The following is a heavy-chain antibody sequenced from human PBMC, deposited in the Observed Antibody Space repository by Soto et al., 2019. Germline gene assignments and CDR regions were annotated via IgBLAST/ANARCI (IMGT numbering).Heavy chain of an antibody. CDR1: GYPITTYY. D-gene: IGHD3-10*01. CDR2: IDPRSGGT. J-gene: IGHJ4*02. CDR3: ATDDYGIFPY. V-gene: IGHV1-2*02. Sequence: SVKVSCKVSGYPITTYYIHWVRQAPGQGLEWVGWIDPRSGGTVYEQKFQGRVTMTRDTSISTVYMDLSGLTSDDTALYYCATDDYGIFPYWGQGSLVTVS.